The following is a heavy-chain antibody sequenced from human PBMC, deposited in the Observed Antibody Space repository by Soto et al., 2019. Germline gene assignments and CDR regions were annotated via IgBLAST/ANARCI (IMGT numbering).Heavy chain of an antibody. Sequence: EVQLLESGGGLVQPGGSLRLSCGASGFTFSSYGMTWVRQAPGKGLEWGSFSSATGAGTYYADSVKGRFTISRDNSKNALYLQMTSLRADDTAVYYCATDRRAGGNYGFDSDFWGQGALVIVSS. J-gene: IGHJ4*02. D-gene: IGHD1-7*01. CDR2: SSATGAGT. CDR3: ATDRRAGGNYGFDSDF. V-gene: IGHV3-23*01. CDR1: GFTFSSYG.